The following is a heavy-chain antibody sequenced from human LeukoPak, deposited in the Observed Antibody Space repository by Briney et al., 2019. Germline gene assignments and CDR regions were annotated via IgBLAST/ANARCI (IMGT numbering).Heavy chain of an antibody. Sequence: ASVKVSCKASGYTFTSYGISWVRQAPGQGLEWMGWISAYNGNTNYAQKLQGIVTMTTDTSTSTAYMELRSLRSDGTAVYYCARGLPTYYYDSSGYWAIDYWGQGTLVTVSS. J-gene: IGHJ4*02. V-gene: IGHV1-18*01. CDR2: ISAYNGNT. D-gene: IGHD3-22*01. CDR3: ARGLPTYYYDSSGYWAIDY. CDR1: GYTFTSYG.